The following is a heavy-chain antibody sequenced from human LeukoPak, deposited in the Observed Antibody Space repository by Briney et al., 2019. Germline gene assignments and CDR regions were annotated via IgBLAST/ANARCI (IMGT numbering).Heavy chain of an antibody. D-gene: IGHD3-3*01. CDR3: ASTVRFLEWFPETYYFDY. CDR1: GFTFSSYS. V-gene: IGHV3-21*04. Sequence: GGSLRLSCAASGFTFSSYSMNWVRQAPGKWLEWVSSISSSSSYIYYADSVKGRFTISRDNAKNSLYLQMNSLRAEDTAVYYCASTVRFLEWFPETYYFDYWGQGTLVTVSS. J-gene: IGHJ4*02. CDR2: ISSSSSYI.